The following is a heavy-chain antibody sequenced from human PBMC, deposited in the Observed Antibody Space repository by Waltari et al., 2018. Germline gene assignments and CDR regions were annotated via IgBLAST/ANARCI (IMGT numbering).Heavy chain of an antibody. CDR1: GYSFNTHW. CDR3: ARRVRGKYNWFDP. V-gene: IGHV5-51*01. D-gene: IGHD1-26*01. J-gene: IGHJ5*02. Sequence: EVQLVQSGAEVKKSGESLKISCQGSGYSFNTHWIAWMRQMPGKGLEWMGFIYPSDSDTRYSPSFQGQVNISVDKSTNTAYLQWRSLKALDTAMYYCARRVRGKYNWFDPWGQGTQVTVSS. CDR2: IYPSDSDT.